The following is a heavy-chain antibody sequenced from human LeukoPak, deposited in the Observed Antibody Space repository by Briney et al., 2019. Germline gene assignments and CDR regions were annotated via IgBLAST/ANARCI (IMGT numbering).Heavy chain of an antibody. Sequence: GASVKVSCKASGYTFTGYYMHWVRQAPGQGLEWMGIINPSGGSTSYAQKFQGRVTMTRDTSTSTVYMELSSLRSEDTAVYYCARGSPPRIAAAGWFDPWGQGTLVTVSS. V-gene: IGHV1-46*01. CDR1: GYTFTGYY. J-gene: IGHJ5*02. D-gene: IGHD6-13*01. CDR2: INPSGGST. CDR3: ARGSPPRIAAAGWFDP.